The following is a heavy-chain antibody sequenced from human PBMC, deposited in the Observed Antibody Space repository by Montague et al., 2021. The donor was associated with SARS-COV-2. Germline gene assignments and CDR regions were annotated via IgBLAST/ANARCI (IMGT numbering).Heavy chain of an antibody. D-gene: IGHD3-3*01. CDR2: IYYSGST. V-gene: IGHV4-39*01. J-gene: IGHJ4*02. Sequence: SETLSLTCTVSGGSISSSSYYWGWIRQPPGKGLEWIGSIYYSGSTYYNPSLKSRVTIFVDTSKNQFSLKLSSVTAADTAVYYCARQMGQSSIFGVVIQYYFDYWGQGTLVTVSS. CDR1: GGSISSSSYY. CDR3: ARQMGQSSIFGVVIQYYFDY.